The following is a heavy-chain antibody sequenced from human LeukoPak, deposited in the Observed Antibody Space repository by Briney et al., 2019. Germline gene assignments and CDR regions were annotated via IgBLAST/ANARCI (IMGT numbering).Heavy chain of an antibody. CDR3: ARVRAHHRQYYDFWSGYQPWFDH. Sequence: SQTLSLTCAVSGGSISSGGYSWSWLRQPPGKGLEWVGYIYHSGSTYYNPSLKSRVTISVDRSKNQFSLKLSSVTAADTAVYYCARVRAHHRQYYDFWSGYQPWFDHWGQGTLVTVSS. CDR2: IYHSGST. V-gene: IGHV4-30-2*01. CDR1: GGSISSGGYS. D-gene: IGHD3-3*01. J-gene: IGHJ5*02.